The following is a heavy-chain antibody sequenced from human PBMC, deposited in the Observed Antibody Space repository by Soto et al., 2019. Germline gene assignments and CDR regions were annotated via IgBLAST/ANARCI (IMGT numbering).Heavy chain of an antibody. D-gene: IGHD5-18*01. CDR2: IIPIFATA. Sequence: ASVKVSCKASGGAFSSYVINWVRQAPRQGLEWMGGIIPIFATANYAQNFQGRVTITADESTRTAYMELSSLRSEDTAVYYCARVRGNTYGGDYYGMDVWGQGTKVTVSS. J-gene: IGHJ6*02. CDR1: GGAFSSYV. V-gene: IGHV1-69*13. CDR3: ARVRGNTYGGDYYGMDV.